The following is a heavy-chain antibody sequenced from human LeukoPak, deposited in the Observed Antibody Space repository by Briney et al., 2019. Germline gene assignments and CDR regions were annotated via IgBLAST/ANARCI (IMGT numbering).Heavy chain of an antibody. J-gene: IGHJ4*02. CDR2: IYYSGST. D-gene: IGHD3-10*01. V-gene: IGHV4-39*01. CDR1: GGSISSSSYY. Sequence: SETLSLTCTVSGGSISSSSYYWGWIRQPPGKGLELIGSIYYSGSTYYNPSLKSRVTISVDTSKNQFSLKLSSVTAADTAVYYCARHGITMVRGVIITLGWFDYWGQGTLVTVSS. CDR3: ARHGITMVRGVIITLGWFDY.